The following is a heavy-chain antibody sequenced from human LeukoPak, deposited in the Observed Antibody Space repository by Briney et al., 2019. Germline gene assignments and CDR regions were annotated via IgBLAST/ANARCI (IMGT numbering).Heavy chain of an antibody. J-gene: IGHJ6*03. V-gene: IGHV4-34*01. CDR2: INHGGST. CDR3: ARGRPHPFLVRGGRNYYMDV. D-gene: IGHD3-10*01. Sequence: PSETLSLTCAVYGGSFSGYYWSWIRQPPGKGLEWIGEINHGGSTNYNPSLKSRVTISVDTSKNQFSLKLSSVTAADTAVYYCARGRPHPFLVRGGRNYYMDVWGKGTTVTVSS. CDR1: GGSFSGYY.